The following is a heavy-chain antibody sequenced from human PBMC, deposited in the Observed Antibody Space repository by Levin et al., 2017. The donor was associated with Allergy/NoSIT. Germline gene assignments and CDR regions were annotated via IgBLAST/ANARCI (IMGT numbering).Heavy chain of an antibody. J-gene: IGHJ4*02. D-gene: IGHD3-3*01. V-gene: IGHV4-30-4*01. CDR3: ARDAYYDFWSGYEN. Sequence: SETLSLTCTVSGGSISSGDYYWSWIRQPPGTGLEWIGYIYYSGSTYYNPSLKSRVTISVDTSKNQFSLKLSSVTAADTAVYYCARDAYYDFWSGYENWGQGTLVTVSS. CDR2: IYYSGST. CDR1: GGSISSGDYY.